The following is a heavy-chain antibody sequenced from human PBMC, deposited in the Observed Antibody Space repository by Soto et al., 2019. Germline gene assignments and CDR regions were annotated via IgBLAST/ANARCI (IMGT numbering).Heavy chain of an antibody. J-gene: IGHJ6*02. CDR3: ARVRAHYDILTGYYYYYYGMDV. D-gene: IGHD3-9*01. CDR1: GFTFSSYD. Sequence: GGSLRLSCAASGFTFSSYDMHWVRQATGKGLEWVSAIGTAGDTYYPGSVKGRFTISRENAKNSLYLQMNSLRAEDTAVCYCARVRAHYDILTGYYYYYYGMDVWGQGTTVTVSS. V-gene: IGHV3-13*01. CDR2: IGTAGDT.